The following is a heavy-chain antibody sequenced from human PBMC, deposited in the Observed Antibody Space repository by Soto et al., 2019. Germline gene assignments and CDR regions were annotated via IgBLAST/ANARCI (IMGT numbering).Heavy chain of an antibody. Sequence: QPGGSLRLSCAASGFTFSSYGMHWVRQAPGKWLEWVAVISYDGSNKYYADSVKGRFTISRDNSKNTLYLQMNSLRAEDTAVYYCAKAPPRRIVVVPAAMMVMFHYWGQGT. CDR1: GFTFSSYG. D-gene: IGHD2-2*01. CDR2: ISYDGSNK. CDR3: AKAPPRRIVVVPAAMMVMFHY. V-gene: IGHV3-30*18. J-gene: IGHJ4*02.